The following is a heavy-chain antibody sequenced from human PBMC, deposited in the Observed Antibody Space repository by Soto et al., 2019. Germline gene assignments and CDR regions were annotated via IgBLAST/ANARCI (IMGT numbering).Heavy chain of an antibody. Sequence: VQLVESGGGVVQPGRSLRLSCAASGFTFSDYAMHWVRQAPGKGLEWVAVVSHDGRNTHYADSVKGRFTNSRDSSKNTVSLEMTSLRAEDTAGDYCATGGRQWLVTSDFNYWGQGALVTGSS. CDR2: VSHDGRNT. CDR1: GFTFSDYA. V-gene: IGHV3-30*03. D-gene: IGHD6-19*01. CDR3: ATGGRQWLVTSDFNY. J-gene: IGHJ4*02.